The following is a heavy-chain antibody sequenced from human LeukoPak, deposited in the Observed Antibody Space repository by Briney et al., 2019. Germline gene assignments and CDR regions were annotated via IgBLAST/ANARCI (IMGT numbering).Heavy chain of an antibody. J-gene: IGHJ4*02. CDR1: VGSITISYW. CDR2: IHHGGST. D-gene: IGHD6-19*01. CDR3: ASHIPVTGMRGFDH. V-gene: IGHV4-4*02. Sequence: SGTLSLTCAVSVGSITISYWWSWVRQPPGKGLDWIGEIHHGGSTNYEPSLKSRVTMSVDKSKNQFSLRLTSVTAADTAVYYCASHIPVTGMRGFDHWGQGALVTVSS.